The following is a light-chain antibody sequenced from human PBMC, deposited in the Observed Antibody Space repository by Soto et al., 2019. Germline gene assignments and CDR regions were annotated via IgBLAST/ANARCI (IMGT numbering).Light chain of an antibody. Sequence: DIKMTDSPSTLSASVGDRVTITCRASQSISSWLAWYQQKPGKAPKLLIYDASTLESGVPSRFSGRGSGTEFTLTISSLQPDDFATYCCQQYNSYWTFGQGTKVDIK. J-gene: IGKJ1*01. CDR2: DAS. CDR3: QQYNSYWT. V-gene: IGKV1-5*01. CDR1: QSISSW.